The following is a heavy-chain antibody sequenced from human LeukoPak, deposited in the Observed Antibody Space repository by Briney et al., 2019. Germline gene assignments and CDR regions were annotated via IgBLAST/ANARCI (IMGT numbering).Heavy chain of an antibody. V-gene: IGHV3-21*01. J-gene: IGHJ3*02. CDR1: GFTFRSYR. Sequence: GSLRLSCAASGFTFRSYRMNWVRQASREGLEWVSSISSSSSYIYYADSVKGRFTISRDNAKNSLYLQMNSLRAEDTAVYYCARDGVLWFGGEGAFDIWGQGTMVTVSS. D-gene: IGHD3-10*01. CDR3: ARDGVLWFGGEGAFDI. CDR2: ISSSSSYI.